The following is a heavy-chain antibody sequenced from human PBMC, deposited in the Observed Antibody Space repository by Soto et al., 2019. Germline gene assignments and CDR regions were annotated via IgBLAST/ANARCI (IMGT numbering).Heavy chain of an antibody. J-gene: IGHJ6*02. CDR1: GYTFTSYS. CDR2: INPSSGRT. V-gene: IGHV1-46*01. Sequence: GASVKVSCKASGYTFTSYSMHWVRQAPGQGLEWMGIINPSSGRTSYAQNFQGRVTMTRDTSTSTVYMELSSLRSEDTAVYYCARGREVSSSWDYYGMDVWGQGTTVTVSS. D-gene: IGHD6-13*01. CDR3: ARGREVSSSWDYYGMDV.